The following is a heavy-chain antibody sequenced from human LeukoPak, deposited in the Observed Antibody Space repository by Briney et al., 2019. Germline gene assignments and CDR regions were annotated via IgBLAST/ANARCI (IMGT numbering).Heavy chain of an antibody. D-gene: IGHD6-13*01. CDR1: GYTFTSYG. Sequence: GASVKVSCKASGYTFTSYGISWVRQAPGQGLEWMGWISAYNGNTNYAQKLQGRVTMTTDTSTSTAYMELRSLRSDDTAVYYCASRIAAAGSNYYYYYGMDVWGQGTTVTVSS. V-gene: IGHV1-18*01. CDR3: ASRIAAAGSNYYYYYGMDV. CDR2: ISAYNGNT. J-gene: IGHJ6*02.